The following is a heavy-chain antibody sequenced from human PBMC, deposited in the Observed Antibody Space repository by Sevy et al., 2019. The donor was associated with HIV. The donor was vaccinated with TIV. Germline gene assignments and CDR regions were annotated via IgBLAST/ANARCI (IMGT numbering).Heavy chain of an antibody. CDR1: GGTFSSYA. D-gene: IGHD2-2*01. CDR2: IIPIFGTA. CDR3: ARDLRDIVVVPAAILNTNYCGMDV. V-gene: IGHV1-69*13. J-gene: IGHJ6*02. Sequence: ASVKVSCKASGGTFSSYAISWVRQAPGQGLEWMGGIIPIFGTANYAQKFQGRVTITADESTSTAYMELSSLRSEDTAVYYCARDLRDIVVVPAAILNTNYCGMDVWGQGTTVTVSS.